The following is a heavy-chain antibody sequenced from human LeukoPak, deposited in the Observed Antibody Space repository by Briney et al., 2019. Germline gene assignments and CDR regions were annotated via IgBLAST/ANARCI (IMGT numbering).Heavy chain of an antibody. CDR2: IYYSGST. CDR1: GGSISSSSYY. Sequence: PSETLSLTCTVSGGSISSSSYYWGWIRQPPGKGLEWIGSIYYSGSTYYNPSLKSRVTISVDTSKNQFSLKLSSVTAADTAVYYCARMGDYYYDSSGYFIDYWGQGTLVTVSS. J-gene: IGHJ4*02. V-gene: IGHV4-39*07. D-gene: IGHD3-22*01. CDR3: ARMGDYYYDSSGYFIDY.